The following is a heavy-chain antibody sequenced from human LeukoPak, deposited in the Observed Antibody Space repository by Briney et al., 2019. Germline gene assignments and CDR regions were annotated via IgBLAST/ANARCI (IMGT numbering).Heavy chain of an antibody. CDR2: IYPGDSDT. CDR1: GYSFTSYW. Sequence: GESLKISCKGSGYSFTSYWIGWVRQMPGKGLEWMGIIYPGDSDTRYSPSFQGQVTISADKSISTAYLQWSSLKASDTAMYYCARHRGGTDSSGYYYYYYYMDVWGKGTTVTISS. J-gene: IGHJ6*03. D-gene: IGHD3-22*01. CDR3: ARHRGGTDSSGYYYYYYYMDV. V-gene: IGHV5-51*01.